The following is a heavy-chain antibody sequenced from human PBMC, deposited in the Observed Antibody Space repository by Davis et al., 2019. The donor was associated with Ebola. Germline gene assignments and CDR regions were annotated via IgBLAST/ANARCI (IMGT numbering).Heavy chain of an antibody. CDR3: AKDRSSGGSCYNY. CDR2: ISGSGDST. J-gene: IGHJ4*02. CDR1: GFTFSNYA. Sequence: PGGSLRLSCAASGFTFSNYAMTWVRQAPGKGLEWVSVISGSGDSTDYADSVKGRFTISRDNSKDTLYLQMNSLRAEDTAVYYCAKDRSSGGSCYNYWGQGTLVTVSS. D-gene: IGHD2-15*01. V-gene: IGHV3-23*01.